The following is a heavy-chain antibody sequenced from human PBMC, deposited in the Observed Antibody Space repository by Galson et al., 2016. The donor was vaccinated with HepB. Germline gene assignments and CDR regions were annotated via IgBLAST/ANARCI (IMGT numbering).Heavy chain of an antibody. CDR1: GYSFPNYW. J-gene: IGHJ4*02. CDR3: ARFSGSGWGSFDY. Sequence: QSGAEVKKSGESLKISCRGSGYSFPNYWIGWVRQMPGKGLEWMGMIHPDDSDTKYSPSFQGQVTMSADKSISTAYLQWSSLKASDTAMYYCARFSGSGWGSFDYWGQGTLVTVSS. D-gene: IGHD6-19*01. V-gene: IGHV5-51*01. CDR2: IHPDDSDT.